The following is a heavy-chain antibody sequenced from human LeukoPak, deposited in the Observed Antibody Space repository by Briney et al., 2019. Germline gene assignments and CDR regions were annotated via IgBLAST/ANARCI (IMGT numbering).Heavy chain of an antibody. D-gene: IGHD5-12*01. Sequence: GGSLRLSCTASGFTFDDYAMHWVRQAPGKGLEWVSLISWDGGSTYYADSVKGRFTISRDNSRHTLYLQMNSLGAEDTALYYCAKDKEYSGFGPILSGYYYGMDVWGKGTTVTVSS. V-gene: IGHV3-43D*04. CDR1: GFTFDDYA. CDR3: AKDKEYSGFGPILSGYYYGMDV. CDR2: ISWDGGST. J-gene: IGHJ6*04.